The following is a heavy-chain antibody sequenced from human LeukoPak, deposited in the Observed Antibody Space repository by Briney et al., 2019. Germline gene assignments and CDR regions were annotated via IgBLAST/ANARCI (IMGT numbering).Heavy chain of an antibody. Sequence: GGSLRLSCAASGFTFSDYYMSWIRQAPGKGLEWLSYISGSSTYIYYADSVKGRFTISRDDAKNSLYLQMNSLRAEDTAVYYCASERVTHPQGFDHWGQGTLVTVSS. D-gene: IGHD4-11*01. J-gene: IGHJ4*02. CDR2: ISGSSTYI. V-gene: IGHV3-11*06. CDR1: GFTFSDYY. CDR3: ASERVTHPQGFDH.